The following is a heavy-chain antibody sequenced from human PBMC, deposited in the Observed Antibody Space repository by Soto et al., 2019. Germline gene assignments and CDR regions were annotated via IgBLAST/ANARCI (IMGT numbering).Heavy chain of an antibody. J-gene: IGHJ6*02. CDR3: AREDDGGDRDYYGLDV. Sequence: QVQLQQSGPGLVKPSQTLSLTCTVSGGSISFDHYHWTWIRQPPGKGLEWIGYVHYSGSVLYNPSLQSRVSISVDTSKNQFSLKLSSVTAADTAVYFCAREDDGGDRDYYGLDVWAKGPRSPSP. CDR1: GGSISFDHYH. CDR2: VHYSGSV. D-gene: IGHD2-21*02. V-gene: IGHV4-30-4*01.